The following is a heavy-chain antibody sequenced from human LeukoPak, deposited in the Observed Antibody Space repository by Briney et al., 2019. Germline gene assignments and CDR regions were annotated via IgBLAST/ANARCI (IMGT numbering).Heavy chain of an antibody. V-gene: IGHV3-21*01. Sequence: PGGSLRLSCAASQFSFSSYSFNWVRQAPGQGLEWVSSINKGATHMYYADSVRGRFTVSRDDAKNSLYLQMDSLRAEDTAVYHCVGLRRNSDPSGYYYYYDYWGRGNRVAVAS. CDR2: INKGATHM. D-gene: IGHD1-26*01. CDR3: VGLRRNSDPSGYYYYYDY. CDR1: QFSFSSYS. J-gene: IGHJ4*02.